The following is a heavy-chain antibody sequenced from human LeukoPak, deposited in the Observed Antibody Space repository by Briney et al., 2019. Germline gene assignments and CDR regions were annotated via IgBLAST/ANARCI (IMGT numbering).Heavy chain of an antibody. CDR2: ISGSGGST. CDR1: GFTFTTYA. J-gene: IGHJ4*02. Sequence: PGGSLRLSCSASGFTFTTYAMSWVRQAPGKGLEWVSAISGSGGSTYYADSVKGRFTISRDNSKTTLYLQMNSLRAEDTAVYYCATSPPPDYYDSSGRYYFDYWGQGTLVTVSS. D-gene: IGHD3-22*01. V-gene: IGHV3-23*01. CDR3: ATSPPPDYYDSSGRYYFDY.